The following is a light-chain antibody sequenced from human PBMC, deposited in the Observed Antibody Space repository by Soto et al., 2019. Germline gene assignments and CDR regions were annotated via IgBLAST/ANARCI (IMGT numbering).Light chain of an antibody. CDR3: QQYNNWPYT. V-gene: IGKV3-15*01. Sequence: EIVMTQSPATLSVSPGERATLSCRASQSVSSNLAWHQQKPGQAPRLLIYGASTRATGIPAGFSGSGSGTDLTLTNSSLQSEDFAVYYCQQYNNWPYTFGQGTKLEIK. J-gene: IGKJ2*01. CDR2: GAS. CDR1: QSVSSN.